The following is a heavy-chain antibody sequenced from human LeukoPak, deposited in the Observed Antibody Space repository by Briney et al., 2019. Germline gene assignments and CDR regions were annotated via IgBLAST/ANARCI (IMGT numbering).Heavy chain of an antibody. J-gene: IGHJ5*02. CDR1: GFTFSNYS. Sequence: GGSLRLSCAASGFTFSNYSMSWVRQAPGKGLEWVSSISSTSSYIYYADSVKGRFTISRDNSKNTLYLQMNSLRAEDTAVYYCARGYSYDWFDPWGQGTLVTVSS. V-gene: IGHV3-21*04. CDR3: ARGYSYDWFDP. CDR2: ISSTSSYI. D-gene: IGHD5-18*01.